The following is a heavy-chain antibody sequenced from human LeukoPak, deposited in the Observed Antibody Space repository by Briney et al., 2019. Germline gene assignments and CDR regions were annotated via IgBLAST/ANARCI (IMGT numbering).Heavy chain of an antibody. V-gene: IGHV5-51*01. J-gene: IGHJ4*02. CDR3: ARMKQQLVEDY. CDR1: GYSFSNYW. D-gene: IGHD6-13*01. CDR2: IYPGDSDT. Sequence: GEPLKISGKGSGYSFSNYWIGWVRQMPGKGLEWMGIIYPGDSDTRYIPSFQGQVTISADKSISTAYLQWSSLKASDTAMYYCARMKQQLVEDYWGQGTLVTVSS.